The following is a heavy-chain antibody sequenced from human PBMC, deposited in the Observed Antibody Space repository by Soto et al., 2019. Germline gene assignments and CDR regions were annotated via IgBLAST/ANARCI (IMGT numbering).Heavy chain of an antibody. D-gene: IGHD3-3*01. V-gene: IGHV3-30*18. Sequence: QVQLVESGGGVVQPGRSLRLSCAASGFTFSSYGMHWVRQAPGKGLEWVAVISYDGSNKYYADSVKGRFTISRDNSKNTLYLQMNSLRAEDTAVYYCAKAPNFWSGYYTRSYRDSYYYYGMDVWGQGTTVTVSS. CDR2: ISYDGSNK. CDR3: AKAPNFWSGYYTRSYRDSYYYYGMDV. CDR1: GFTFSSYG. J-gene: IGHJ6*02.